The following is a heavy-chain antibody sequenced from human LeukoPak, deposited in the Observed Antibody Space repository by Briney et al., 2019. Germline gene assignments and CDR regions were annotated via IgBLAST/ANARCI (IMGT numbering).Heavy chain of an antibody. D-gene: IGHD5-18*01. V-gene: IGHV4-59*12. CDR3: ARNGYARVDY. Sequence: SETLSLTCTVSGGSISSYYWSWIRQPPGKGLEWIGYIYHSGSTYYNPSLKSRVTISVDRSKNQFSLKLSSVTAADTAVYYCARNGYARVDYWGQGTLVTVSS. J-gene: IGHJ4*02. CDR2: IYHSGST. CDR1: GGSISSYY.